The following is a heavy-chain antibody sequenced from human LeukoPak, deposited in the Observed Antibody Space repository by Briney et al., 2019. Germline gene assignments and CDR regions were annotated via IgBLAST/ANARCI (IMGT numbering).Heavy chain of an antibody. D-gene: IGHD6-19*01. Sequence: GGSLRLSCAASGFTFSSYGMHWVRQAPGKGLEWVAFIRYDGSNKYYADSVKGRFTISRDNSKNTLYLQMNSLRAEDTAVYYCAREGIAVAGRLSLYFDYWGQGTLVTVSS. J-gene: IGHJ4*02. CDR1: GFTFSSYG. CDR2: IRYDGSNK. V-gene: IGHV3-30*02. CDR3: AREGIAVAGRLSLYFDY.